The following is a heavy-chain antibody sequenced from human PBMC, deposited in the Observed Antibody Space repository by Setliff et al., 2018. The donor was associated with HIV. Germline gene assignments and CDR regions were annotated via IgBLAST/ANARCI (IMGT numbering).Heavy chain of an antibody. D-gene: IGHD5-12*01. CDR3: ARAPYSAYDYTSFHT. CDR1: GGSISGNA. V-gene: IGHV4-4*08. J-gene: IGHJ4*03. Sequence: PSETLSLTCSVSGGSISGNAWSWIRQPPGKGLEWIGYIYTSGSSNYNPSLKSRVTFSIDTSKNQFSLKLDSVTAADTAVYYCARAPYSAYDYTSFHTWGQGTMVTVSS. CDR2: IYTSGSS.